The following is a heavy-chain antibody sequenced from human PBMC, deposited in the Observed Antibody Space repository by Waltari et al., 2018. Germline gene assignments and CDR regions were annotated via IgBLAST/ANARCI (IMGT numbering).Heavy chain of an antibody. D-gene: IGHD6-19*01. CDR3: ARSFGWYAFDI. CDR2: VDHSGRT. CDR1: GGSFSDLY. V-gene: IGHV4-34*02. J-gene: IGHJ3*02. Sequence: QVQLQQWGAGLLKPSETLSLTCNVSGGSFSDLYWDWIRQPPGKGLEWIGEVDHSGRTIPNATLRTRVTISLDTSKNQLSLMLNSVTAADTATYYCARSFGWYAFDIWGQGSMVTVSS.